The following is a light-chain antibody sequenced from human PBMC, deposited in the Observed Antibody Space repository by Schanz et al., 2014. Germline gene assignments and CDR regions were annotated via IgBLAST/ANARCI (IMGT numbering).Light chain of an antibody. CDR1: QSVKVK. CDR3: QQYGSSPPYT. J-gene: IGKJ2*01. V-gene: IGKV3-20*01. Sequence: EVVMTQSPDTLSVSPGERATLFCRASQSVKVKLAWYQQKPGQAPRLLIYGASNRATGIPARFSGSGSGTDFTLTISSLEPEDFAVYYCQQYGSSPPYTFGQGTKLEIK. CDR2: GAS.